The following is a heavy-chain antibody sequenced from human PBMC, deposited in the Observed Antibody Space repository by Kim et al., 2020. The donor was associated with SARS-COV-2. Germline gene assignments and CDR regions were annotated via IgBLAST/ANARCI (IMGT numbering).Heavy chain of an antibody. V-gene: IGHV4-34*01. J-gene: IGHJ4*02. CDR2: INHSGST. CDR1: TGSFSGYY. Sequence: SETLSLTCAVYTGSFSGYYWSWIRQPPGKGLEWIGEINHSGSTNYNPSLKSRVTISVDTSKNQFSLKLTSVTAADAAVYYCPRFLWNDDKYLGQGTPVTV. CDR3: PRFLWNDDKY. D-gene: IGHD1-1*01.